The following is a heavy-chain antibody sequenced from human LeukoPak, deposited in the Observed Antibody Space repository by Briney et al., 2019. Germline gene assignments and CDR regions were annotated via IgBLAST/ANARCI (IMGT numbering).Heavy chain of an antibody. CDR2: IKQDGSEK. D-gene: IGHD3-3*01. CDR3: ARERFLEWLLYYYYYYMDV. CDR1: GFTFSSYG. Sequence: PGRSLGLSCAASGFTFSSYGMHWVRQAPGKGLEWVANIKQDGSEKYYVDSVKGRFTISRDNAKNSLYLQMNSLRAEDTAVYYCARERFLEWLLYYYYYYMDVWGKGPTVTVSS. V-gene: IGHV3-7*01. J-gene: IGHJ6*03.